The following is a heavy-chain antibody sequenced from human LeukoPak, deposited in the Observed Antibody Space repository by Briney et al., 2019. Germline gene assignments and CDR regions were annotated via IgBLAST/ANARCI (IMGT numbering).Heavy chain of an antibody. CDR2: IRSKTYGGTT. V-gene: IGHV3-49*04. Sequence: GGSLRLSCTASGCTFGDHAMSWVRQAPGKGLEWVGFIRSKTYGGTTEYAASVKGRFTISRDDSKSIAYLQMNSLKTEDTAVYYCTRGPTQQWLYYGMDVWGQGTTVTVSS. J-gene: IGHJ6*02. CDR1: GCTFGDHA. D-gene: IGHD5-18*01. CDR3: TRGPTQQWLYYGMDV.